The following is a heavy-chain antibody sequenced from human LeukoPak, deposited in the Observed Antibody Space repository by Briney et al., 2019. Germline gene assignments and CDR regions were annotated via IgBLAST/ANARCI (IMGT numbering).Heavy chain of an antibody. CDR2: ISGSGGST. CDR3: AKDPTYYYDSSGYNEYFQH. CDR1: GFTFSSYA. J-gene: IGHJ1*01. D-gene: IGHD3-22*01. Sequence: PGGSLRLSCAASGFTFSSYAMSWVRQAPGKGLEWVSAISGSGGSTYYADPVKGRFTISRDNSKNTLYLQMNSLRAEDTAVYYCAKDPTYYYDSSGYNEYFQHWGQGTLVTVSS. V-gene: IGHV3-23*01.